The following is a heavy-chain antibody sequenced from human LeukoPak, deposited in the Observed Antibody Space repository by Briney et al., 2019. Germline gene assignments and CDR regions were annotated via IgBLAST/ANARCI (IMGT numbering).Heavy chain of an antibody. Sequence: GGSLRLSCATSGFTFSSYSINWVRQAPGKGLEWVSSISSSSSYIYYADSVKGRFTISRDNAKNSLYLQMNSLRAEDTAVYYCARAYYDISTGYSEMVSGAFDIWGQGTMVTVSS. J-gene: IGHJ3*02. CDR2: ISSSSSYI. V-gene: IGHV3-21*01. D-gene: IGHD3-9*01. CDR3: ARAYYDISTGYSEMVSGAFDI. CDR1: GFTFSSYS.